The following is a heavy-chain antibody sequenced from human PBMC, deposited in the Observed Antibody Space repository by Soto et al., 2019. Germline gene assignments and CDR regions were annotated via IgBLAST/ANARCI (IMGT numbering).Heavy chain of an antibody. CDR3: AREVSSFGSNHFDS. V-gene: IGHV4-59*01. CDR2: IYYTGTT. J-gene: IGHJ4*02. CDR1: GTSIIGYY. D-gene: IGHD3-10*01. Sequence: PSETLSLTCSVSGTSIIGYYWTWIRQPPGKGLEWIGYIYYTGTTKYNPSLKSRVTISVDTSKNQFSLRLNSVTAADTAVYYCAREVSSFGSNHFDSWGQGALVTVS.